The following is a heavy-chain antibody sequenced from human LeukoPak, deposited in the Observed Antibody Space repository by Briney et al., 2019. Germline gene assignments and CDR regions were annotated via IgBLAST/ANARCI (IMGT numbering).Heavy chain of an antibody. CDR2: ISSDGTKK. Sequence: GGSLRLSCAASGFTFSSYAMHWVRQAPGKGLEWVAVISSDGTKKDYADSVKGRFTISRDNSKNTVYLQMNSLRAEDTAVYDCARGARKGDDYGGFFDYWGQGTLVTVSS. V-gene: IGHV3-30*04. CDR1: GFTFSSYA. J-gene: IGHJ4*02. D-gene: IGHD4-23*01. CDR3: ARGARKGDDYGGFFDY.